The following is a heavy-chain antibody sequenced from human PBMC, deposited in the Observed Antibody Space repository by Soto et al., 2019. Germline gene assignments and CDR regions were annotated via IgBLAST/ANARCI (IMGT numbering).Heavy chain of an antibody. CDR2: IWYDGSNK. CDR1: GFTFSSSV. Sequence: QVQLVESGGGVVQPGRSLRLSCAASGFTFSSSVMHWVRQAPGKGLEWVAVIWYDGSNKYYADSVKGRFTISRDNSKNTRYLQMNSLRAEDTAVYYCASAHYYDSSPLDYWGQGTLVTVSS. V-gene: IGHV3-33*01. CDR3: ASAHYYDSSPLDY. J-gene: IGHJ4*02. D-gene: IGHD3-22*01.